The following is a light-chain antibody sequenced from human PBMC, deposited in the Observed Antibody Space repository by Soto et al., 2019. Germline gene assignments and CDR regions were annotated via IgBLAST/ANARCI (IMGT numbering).Light chain of an antibody. CDR1: QSVSSNY. CDR2: GAS. V-gene: IGKV3D-20*02. Sequence: EIVLTQSPGTLSLSPGERATLSCRASQSVSSNYLAWYQQKPGQAPRLLIYGASSRATGIPDRFSGSGSGTDFTLTISSLEPEDFAVYYCQQRSNWPLTFGGGTRLEIK. J-gene: IGKJ5*01. CDR3: QQRSNWPLT.